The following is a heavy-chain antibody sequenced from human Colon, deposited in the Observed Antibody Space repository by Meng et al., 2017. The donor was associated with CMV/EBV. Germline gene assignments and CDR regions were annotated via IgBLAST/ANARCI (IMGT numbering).Heavy chain of an antibody. CDR1: GYTFSRYY. D-gene: IGHD3-10*01. Sequence: QVQLLQSGAEVKKPGASVKISCKALGYTFSRYYIHWVRQAPGQGLEWMGWINPNSGGTNYAQKFQGRVTMTRDTSISTAYMELSRLRSDDTAVYYCARDLRVWFGEFKNWGQGTLVTVSS. CDR3: ARDLRVWFGEFKN. CDR2: INPNSGGT. J-gene: IGHJ4*02. V-gene: IGHV1-2*02.